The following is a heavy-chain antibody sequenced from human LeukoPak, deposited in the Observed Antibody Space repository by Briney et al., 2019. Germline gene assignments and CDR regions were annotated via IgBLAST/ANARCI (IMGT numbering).Heavy chain of an antibody. J-gene: IGHJ4*02. V-gene: IGHV1-46*01. Sequence: ASVKVSCKASGYTFTKSDYVHWVRQAPGQGLEWMGIINPTDGTTSYAQKFQGRVTMTRDTSTNTVYMELSSLRSEDTAVFYCARGPTDMDFDYWGQGSLVTVSS. CDR3: ARGPTDMDFDY. CDR2: INPTDGTT. CDR1: GYTFTKSDY.